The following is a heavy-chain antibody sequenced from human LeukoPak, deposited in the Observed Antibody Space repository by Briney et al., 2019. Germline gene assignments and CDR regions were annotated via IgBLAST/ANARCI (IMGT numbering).Heavy chain of an antibody. Sequence: GASVKVSCKASGYTFSRYDINWVRQAPGQGLEWMGGIIPIFGTANYAQKFQGRVTITTDESTSTAYMELSSLRSEDTAVYYCARAPGYYDSSGYYENWFDYWGQGTLVTVSS. V-gene: IGHV1-69*05. D-gene: IGHD3-22*01. CDR3: ARAPGYYDSSGYYENWFDY. J-gene: IGHJ4*02. CDR2: IIPIFGTA. CDR1: GYTFSRYD.